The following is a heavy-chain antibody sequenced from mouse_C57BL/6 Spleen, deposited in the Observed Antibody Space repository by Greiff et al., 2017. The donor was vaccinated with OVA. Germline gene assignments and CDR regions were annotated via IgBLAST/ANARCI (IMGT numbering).Heavy chain of an antibody. CDR2: ISSGSSTI. J-gene: IGHJ2*01. CDR1: GFTFSDYG. V-gene: IGHV5-17*01. Sequence: EVQGVESGGGLVKPGGSLKLSCAASGFTFSDYGMHWVRQAPEKGLEWVAYISSGSSTIYYADTVKGRFTISRDNAKNTLFLQMTSLRSEDTAMYYCARIYGSSYYYFDYWGQGTTLTVSS. CDR3: ARIYGSSYYYFDY. D-gene: IGHD1-1*01.